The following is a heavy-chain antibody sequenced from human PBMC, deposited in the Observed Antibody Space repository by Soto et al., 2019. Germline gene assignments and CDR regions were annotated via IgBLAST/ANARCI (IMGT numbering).Heavy chain of an antibody. V-gene: IGHV4-34*01. Sequence: SETLSLTCAVYGGSFSGYYWSWIRQPPGKGLEWIWEINHSGSTNYNPSLKSRVTISVDTSKNQFSLKLSSVTAADTTVYYCARGRSEYSSSSGVRYYYYYYYMDVWGKGTTVTVSS. CDR3: ARGRSEYSSSSGVRYYYYYYYMDV. D-gene: IGHD6-6*01. CDR1: GGSFSGYY. CDR2: INHSGST. J-gene: IGHJ6*03.